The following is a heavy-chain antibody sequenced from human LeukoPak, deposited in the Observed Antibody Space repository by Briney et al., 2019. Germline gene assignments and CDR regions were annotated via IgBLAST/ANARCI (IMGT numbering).Heavy chain of an antibody. Sequence: PGGSLRLSCAAAGFIFSNSAMVWVRQAPGKGLEWVSAITGGGDATFYADSVKGRFTISRDNSKNTLFLRMNSLRAEDTAVYFCAKQSLYDSSGHFHYWGQGTLVTVSS. V-gene: IGHV3-23*01. CDR2: ITGGGDAT. J-gene: IGHJ4*02. D-gene: IGHD3-22*01. CDR3: AKQSLYDSSGHFHY. CDR1: GFIFSNSA.